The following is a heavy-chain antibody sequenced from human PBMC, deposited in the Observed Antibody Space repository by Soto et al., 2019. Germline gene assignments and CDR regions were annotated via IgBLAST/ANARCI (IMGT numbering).Heavy chain of an antibody. CDR3: ARDARDYGGNTGGSLDY. D-gene: IGHD2-15*01. CDR1: GFAFNTHC. J-gene: IGHJ4*02. CDR2: ISSTGSYI. Sequence: XGSLILSCSASGFAFNTHCMTWVRQAPGKGLEWVSSISSTGSYIYFADSVKGRFTVSRDNAKNSLFLQMDGLRAEDTAFYYCARDARDYGGNTGGSLDYWGRGTLVTVSS. V-gene: IGHV3-21*01.